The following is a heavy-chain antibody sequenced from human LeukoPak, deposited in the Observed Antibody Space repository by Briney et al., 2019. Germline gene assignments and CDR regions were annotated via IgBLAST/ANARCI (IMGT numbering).Heavy chain of an antibody. V-gene: IGHV4-39*07. CDR2: MYYSGGT. D-gene: IGHD6-13*01. Sequence: SETLSLTCTVSGGSISSSSHYWGWVRQPPGKGLEWIGSMYYSGGTYYNPSLKSRVSISVDTSKNQFSLRLTSVTAADTAVYYCARFTTGYSSSWYYFDYWGQGTLVTVSS. CDR3: ARFTTGYSSSWYYFDY. J-gene: IGHJ4*02. CDR1: GGSISSSSHY.